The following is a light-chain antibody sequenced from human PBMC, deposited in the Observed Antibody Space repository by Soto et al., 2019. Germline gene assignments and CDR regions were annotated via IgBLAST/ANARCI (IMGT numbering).Light chain of an antibody. CDR2: DAS. V-gene: IGKV1-5*01. J-gene: IGKJ4*01. CDR3: QLYDGHSVFT. CDR1: QSISSW. Sequence: DIQMTQSPSTLSASVGDRVTITGRASQSISSWLAWYQQKPGKAPKLLIFDASSLQSGVPSRFSGGGSGTEFTLSISSLQPDDFATYYCQLYDGHSVFTFGGGTKVDIK.